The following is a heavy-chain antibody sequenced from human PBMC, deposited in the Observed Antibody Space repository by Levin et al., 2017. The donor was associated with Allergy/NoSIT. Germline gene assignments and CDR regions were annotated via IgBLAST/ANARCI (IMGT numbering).Heavy chain of an antibody. CDR3: ARIVGWWLEPSI. D-gene: IGHD2-21*02. Sequence: SQTLSLTCTVSGGSLSSYFWSWIRQPPGKGLEWIGYYYSGSTNYNPSLKSRVTISVDTTKNQFSLKLSSVTAADTAVYYCARIVGWWLEPSIWGQGTMVTVSS. J-gene: IGHJ3*02. V-gene: IGHV4-59*01. CDR1: GGSLSSYF. CDR2: YYSGST.